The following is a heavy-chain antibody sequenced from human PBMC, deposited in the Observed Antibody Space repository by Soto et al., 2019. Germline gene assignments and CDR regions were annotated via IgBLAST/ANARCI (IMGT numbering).Heavy chain of an antibody. CDR1: GFTFSNYA. CDR2: ISYDGSDI. V-gene: IGHV3-30*03. D-gene: IGHD1-26*01. CDR3: ARPWVGFEAPGPPSANFAL. J-gene: IGHJ2*01. Sequence: QEQLVESGGGVVQPGGSLRLSCAASGFTFSNYAVHWVRQAPGKGLEWVALISYDGSDIYYADSVKGRFAISRDNSRNPLSLQVNRLRREDKAVYYWARPWVGFEAPGPPSANFALWGRGTLVTVSS.